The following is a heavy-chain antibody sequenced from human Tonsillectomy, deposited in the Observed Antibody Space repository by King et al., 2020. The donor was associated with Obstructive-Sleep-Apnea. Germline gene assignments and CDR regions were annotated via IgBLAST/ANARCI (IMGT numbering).Heavy chain of an antibody. V-gene: IGHV3-21*01. CDR2: ISSSSSYI. CDR1: GFTFSNYC. D-gene: IGHD1-26*01. Sequence: VQLVESGGGLVKPGGSLRLSCAASGFTFSNYCMNWVRQAPGKGLEWVSSISSSSSYIYYADSVKGRFTISRDNAKNSLYLQLNSLRAEDTAVYYCARDRVVGAALFDYWGQGTLVTVSS. CDR3: ARDRVVGAALFDY. J-gene: IGHJ4*02.